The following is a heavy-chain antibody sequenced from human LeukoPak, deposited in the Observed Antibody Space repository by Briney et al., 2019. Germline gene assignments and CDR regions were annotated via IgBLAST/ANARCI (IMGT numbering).Heavy chain of an antibody. Sequence: GGSLRLSCAASGFTLSHYCMTWVRQAPGKVLEWVSAISGSGGSTYYAGSVKGRFTISRDNSKNTLYLQMNSLRADDTAVYYCAKSHHVTAIDYWGQGTLVTVSS. CDR2: ISGSGGST. V-gene: IGHV3-23*01. J-gene: IGHJ4*02. CDR3: AKSHHVTAIDY. CDR1: GFTLSHYC. D-gene: IGHD2-21*02.